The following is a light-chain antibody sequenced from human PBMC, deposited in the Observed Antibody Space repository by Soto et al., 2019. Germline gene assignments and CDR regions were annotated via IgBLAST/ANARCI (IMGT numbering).Light chain of an antibody. CDR1: SSNIGAGYD. Sequence: QLVLTQPPSVSGAPGQRVTISCTGSSSNIGAGYDVHWYQQLPGTAPKLLIYGNSNRPSGVPDRFSGSKPGTSASLAITGLQAEDEADYYCQSYDSSLSALFGGGTKLTVL. CDR3: QSYDSSLSAL. CDR2: GNS. J-gene: IGLJ3*02. V-gene: IGLV1-40*01.